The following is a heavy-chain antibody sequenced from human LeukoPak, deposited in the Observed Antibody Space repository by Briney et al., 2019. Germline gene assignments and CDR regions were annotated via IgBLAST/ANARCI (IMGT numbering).Heavy chain of an antibody. CDR2: ISSSGSTK. CDR1: GFTFSDYY. D-gene: IGHD3-10*01. Sequence: PGGSLRLSCAASGFTFSDYYMFWIRQAPGKGLEWVSYISSSGSTKYYADSVKGRFTISRDNAKNSLYLQMNSLRVEDTAVYYCAKVAKYYYGSETYYFFEHWGQGTPVTASS. J-gene: IGHJ4*02. V-gene: IGHV3-11*04. CDR3: AKVAKYYYGSETYYFFEH.